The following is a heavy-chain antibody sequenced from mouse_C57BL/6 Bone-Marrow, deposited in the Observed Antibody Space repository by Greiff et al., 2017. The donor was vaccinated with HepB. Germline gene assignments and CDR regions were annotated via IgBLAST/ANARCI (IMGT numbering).Heavy chain of an antibody. Sequence: EVQVVESGGGLVKPGGSLKLSCAASGFTFSSYTMSWVRQTPEKRLEWVATISGGGGNTYYPDSVKGRFTISRDNAKNTLYLQMSSLRSEDTALYYCARRYYGSRYFDVWGTGTTVTVSS. CDR3: ARRYYGSRYFDV. V-gene: IGHV5-9*01. J-gene: IGHJ1*03. CDR1: GFTFSSYT. CDR2: ISGGGGNT. D-gene: IGHD1-1*01.